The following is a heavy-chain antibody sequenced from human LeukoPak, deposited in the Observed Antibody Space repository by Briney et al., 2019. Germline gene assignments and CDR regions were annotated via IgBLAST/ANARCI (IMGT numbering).Heavy chain of an antibody. Sequence: GGSLRLSCTTSGFTFGDFLLSWVRQAPVKGLEWVSAIAADGRSTYHADSVKGRFTISRDISKNTLYLQMNSLRVEDTAVYYCAKVAGSSGYFPDFWGQGTLVTVSS. J-gene: IGHJ4*02. V-gene: IGHV3-23*01. CDR2: IAADGRST. CDR1: GFTFGDFL. D-gene: IGHD3-22*01. CDR3: AKVAGSSGYFPDF.